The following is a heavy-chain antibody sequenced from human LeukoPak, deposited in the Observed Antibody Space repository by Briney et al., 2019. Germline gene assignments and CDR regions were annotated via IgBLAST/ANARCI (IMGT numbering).Heavy chain of an antibody. J-gene: IGHJ4*02. CDR1: GGSISSGDYY. CDR3: ARVRDGVYSYYFDY. V-gene: IGHV4-30-4*01. CDR2: IYYSGST. D-gene: IGHD4-17*01. Sequence: SQTLSLTCTVSGGSISSGDYYWSWIRQPPGKGLEWIGYIYYSGSTYYNPSLKSRVTISVDTSKNQFSLKLSSVTAADTAVYYCARVRDGVYSYYFDYWGQGTLVTVSS.